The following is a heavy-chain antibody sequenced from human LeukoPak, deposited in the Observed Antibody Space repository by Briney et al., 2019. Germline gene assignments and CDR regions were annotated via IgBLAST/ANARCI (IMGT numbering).Heavy chain of an antibody. CDR1: GFSVSSNC. Sequence: PGGSLRLSCAVSGFSVSSNCVNWVRQAPGKGFEWVSMIYSSGVPDYADSVKGRFSISRDSSKSTVVLQMNSLRAEDTALYYCTGGHNEFYFENWGRGTLVTVPS. CDR2: IYSSGVP. J-gene: IGHJ4*02. D-gene: IGHD3-16*01. CDR3: TGGHNEFYFEN. V-gene: IGHV3-53*01.